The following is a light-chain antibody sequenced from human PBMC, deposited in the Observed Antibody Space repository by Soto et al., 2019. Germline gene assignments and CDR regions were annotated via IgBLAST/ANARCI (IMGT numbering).Light chain of an antibody. J-gene: IGKJ4*01. Sequence: EIVMTQSPATLSVSPGERATLSCRASQSVSRNLAWYQQKPGQAPRLLIYGASTRATGIPARFSGSGSGTEFTLTISSLQSEDFAVYYCQQYNNRPPLTFGGGTKVEIK. CDR3: QQYNNRPPLT. V-gene: IGKV3-15*01. CDR2: GAS. CDR1: QSVSRN.